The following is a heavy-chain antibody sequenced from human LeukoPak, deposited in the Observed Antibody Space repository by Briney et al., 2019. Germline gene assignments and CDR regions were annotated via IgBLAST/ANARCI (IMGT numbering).Heavy chain of an antibody. CDR1: GGSISSYY. CDR3: ARQGPPGLEAEI. CDR2: FYYSGST. Sequence: SETLSLTCTVSGGSISSYYWSWIRQPPGKGLEWIGYFYYSGSTNYNPSLKSRVTISVDTSKNQFSLKLSSVTAADTAVYYCARQGPPGLEAEIWGQGTLVTVSS. V-gene: IGHV4-59*08. J-gene: IGHJ4*02. D-gene: IGHD2-15*01.